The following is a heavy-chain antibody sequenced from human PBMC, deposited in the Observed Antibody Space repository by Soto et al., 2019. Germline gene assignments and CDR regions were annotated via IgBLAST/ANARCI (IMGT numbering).Heavy chain of an antibody. J-gene: IGHJ6*02. CDR3: ARDREYVDTAMVREGYYYYYGMDV. CDR1: GGSVSSGSYY. V-gene: IGHV4-61*01. D-gene: IGHD5-18*01. CDR2: IYYSGST. Sequence: PSETLSLTCTVSGGSVSSGSYYWSWIRQPPGKGLEWIGYIYYSGSTNYNPSPKSRVTISVDTSKNQFSLKLSSVTAADTAVYYCARDREYVDTAMVREGYYYYYGMDVWGQGTTVTVSS.